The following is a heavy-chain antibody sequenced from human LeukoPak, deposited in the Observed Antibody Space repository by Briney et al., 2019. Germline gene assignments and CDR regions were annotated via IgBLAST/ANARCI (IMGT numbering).Heavy chain of an antibody. CDR3: ARDRKYYYGSGSYYLFDY. Sequence: ASVTVSCKASGYTFTGYYMHWVRQAPGQGLEWMGWINPNSGGTNYAQKFQGRVTMTRDTSISTAYMELSRLRSDDTAVYYCARDRKYYYGSGSYYLFDYWGQGTLVTVSS. CDR2: INPNSGGT. CDR1: GYTFTGYY. V-gene: IGHV1-2*02. D-gene: IGHD3-10*01. J-gene: IGHJ4*02.